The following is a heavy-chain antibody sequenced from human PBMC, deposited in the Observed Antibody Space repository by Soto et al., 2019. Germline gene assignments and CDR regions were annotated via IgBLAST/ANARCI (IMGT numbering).Heavy chain of an antibody. CDR2: INPSGGRT. D-gene: IGHD6-19*01. Sequence: ASVKVSCKASGNSFTTYYMHWVRQAPGQGLEWMGIINPSGGRTTYAQKFQGRVTMTRDTSTSTFHMELSSLTSEDTAVYYCARVGVRSGWYYFDYWGQGTLVTVSS. V-gene: IGHV1-46*01. CDR3: ARVGVRSGWYYFDY. CDR1: GNSFTTYY. J-gene: IGHJ4*02.